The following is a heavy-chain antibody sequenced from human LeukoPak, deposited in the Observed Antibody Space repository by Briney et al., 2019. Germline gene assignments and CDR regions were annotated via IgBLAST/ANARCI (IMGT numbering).Heavy chain of an antibody. CDR1: GGSISSYY. V-gene: IGHV4-39*01. CDR2: IYYSGST. Sequence: SETLSLTCTVSGGSISSYYWSWIRQPPGKGLEWIGSIYYSGSTYYNPSLKSRVTISVDTSKNQFSLKLSSVTAADTAVYYCARRTIAVAEDYWGQGTLVTVSS. J-gene: IGHJ4*02. CDR3: ARRTIAVAEDY. D-gene: IGHD6-19*01.